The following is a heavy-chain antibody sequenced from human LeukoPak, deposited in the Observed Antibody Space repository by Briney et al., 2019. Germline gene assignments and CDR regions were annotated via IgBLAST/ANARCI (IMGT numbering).Heavy chain of an antibody. CDR1: GGSISSGDYY. D-gene: IGHD2/OR15-2a*01. CDR2: IYYSGST. J-gene: IGHJ3*02. CDR3: ARTTTLVLAAGNDAFDI. V-gene: IGHV4-30-4*01. Sequence: SETLSLTCTVSGGSISSGDYYWSWIRQPPGKGLEWIGYIYYSGSTYYNPSLKSRVTISVDTSKNQFSLKLSSVTAADTAVYYCARTTTLVLAAGNDAFDIWGQGTMVTVSS.